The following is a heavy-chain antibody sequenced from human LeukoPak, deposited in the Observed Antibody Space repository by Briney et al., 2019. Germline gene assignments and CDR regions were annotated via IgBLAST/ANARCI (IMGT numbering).Heavy chain of an antibody. CDR2: ISAYNGNT. CDR1: GYTFTSCG. Sequence: ASVKVSCKASGYTFTSCGISWVRQAPGQGLEWMGWISAYNGNTNYAQKLQGRVTMTTDTSTGTAYMGLRSLRSDDTAVYYCAREPSRTTYYYDSSGYSHFDYWGQGTLATVSS. V-gene: IGHV1-18*01. D-gene: IGHD3-22*01. J-gene: IGHJ4*02. CDR3: AREPSRTTYYYDSSGYSHFDY.